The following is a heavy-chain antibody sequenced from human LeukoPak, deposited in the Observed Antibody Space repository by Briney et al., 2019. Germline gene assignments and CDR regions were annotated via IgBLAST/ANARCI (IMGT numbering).Heavy chain of an antibody. J-gene: IGHJ3*02. V-gene: IGHV1-2*02. CDR3: ARDSLLEYCSGGSCPDAFDI. D-gene: IGHD2-15*01. Sequence: ASVKVSCKASGYTFTGYYMHWVRQAPGQGLEWMGWINPICGGTNYAQKFQGRVTMTRDTSISTAYMELSRLRSDDTAVYYCARDSLLEYCSGGSCPDAFDIWGQGTMVTVSS. CDR2: INPICGGT. CDR1: GYTFTGYY.